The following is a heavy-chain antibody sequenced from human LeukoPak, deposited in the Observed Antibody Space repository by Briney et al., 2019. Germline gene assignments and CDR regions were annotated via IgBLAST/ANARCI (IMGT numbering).Heavy chain of an antibody. CDR2: IYYSGST. V-gene: IGHV4-59*08. Sequence: PSETLSLTCTVSGDSISSHYWSWIRQPPGKGLEWIGWIYYSGSTTYNPSLKSRVTIPVDTSKTHFSLKLSSVTAADTAVYYCARQIDSYVYLDYWGQGTLVTVSS. CDR1: GDSISSHY. CDR3: ARQIDSYVYLDY. D-gene: IGHD3-22*01. J-gene: IGHJ4*02.